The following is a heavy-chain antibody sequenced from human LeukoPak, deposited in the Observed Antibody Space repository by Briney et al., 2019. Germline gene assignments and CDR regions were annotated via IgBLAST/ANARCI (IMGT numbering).Heavy chain of an antibody. CDR1: GYTFTVYY. J-gene: IGHJ3*02. Sequence: ASVTLSFKSSGYTFTVYYMHWIRHPPGQGLGRMGWINPNRSGTNYAQKFQGRVTMTRDTFISTAYMELSRLRSDDTAVYDWARAEGPFYYEREGSDAFDIWGQGTMVTVSS. D-gene: IGHD3-22*01. CDR2: INPNRSGT. CDR3: ARAEGPFYYEREGSDAFDI. V-gene: IGHV1-2*02.